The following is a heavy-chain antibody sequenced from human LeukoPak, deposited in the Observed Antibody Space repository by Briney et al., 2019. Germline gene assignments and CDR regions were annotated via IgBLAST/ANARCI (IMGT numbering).Heavy chain of an antibody. CDR2: IYDSGST. CDR1: GGSISSYY. V-gene: IGHV4-59*01. Sequence: SETLSLTCTVSGGSISSYYCSWIRQPPGKGLEWIGYIYDSGSTNYNPSLKSRVTISVDTSKNQFSLRLSSVTAADTAVYYCIAAAGDAFDIWGQGTMVTVSP. J-gene: IGHJ3*02. CDR3: IAAAGDAFDI. D-gene: IGHD6-13*01.